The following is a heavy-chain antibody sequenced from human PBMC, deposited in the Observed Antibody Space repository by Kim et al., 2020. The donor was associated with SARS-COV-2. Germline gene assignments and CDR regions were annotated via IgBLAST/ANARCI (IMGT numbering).Heavy chain of an antibody. Sequence: GGSLRLSCAASGFTFSSYAMSWVRQAPGKGLEGVSAISGSGGSTYYADSVKGRFTISRDNSKNTLYLQMNSLRAEDTAVYYCAKVRITMIVVVITRGQYYFDYWGQGTLVTVSS. J-gene: IGHJ4*02. CDR1: GFTFSSYA. V-gene: IGHV3-23*01. D-gene: IGHD3-22*01. CDR3: AKVRITMIVVVITRGQYYFDY. CDR2: ISGSGGST.